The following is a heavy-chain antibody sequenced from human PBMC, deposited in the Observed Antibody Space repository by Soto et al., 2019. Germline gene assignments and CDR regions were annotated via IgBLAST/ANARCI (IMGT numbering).Heavy chain of an antibody. D-gene: IGHD5-18*01. CDR2: ISWNSGDI. CDR3: AKDAIHVLLGYTYGAGGMDV. Sequence: GGSLRLSCAASGFTFDDYAMHWVRLAPGKGLEWVSGISWNSGDIYYADSVKGRFTISRDNAKNSLYLQMNSLRPDDTAMYYCAKDAIHVLLGYTYGAGGMDVWGQGTTVTVS. V-gene: IGHV3-9*01. J-gene: IGHJ6*02. CDR1: GFTFDDYA.